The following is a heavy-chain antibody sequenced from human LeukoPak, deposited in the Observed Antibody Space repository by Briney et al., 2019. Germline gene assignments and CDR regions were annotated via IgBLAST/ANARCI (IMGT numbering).Heavy chain of an antibody. CDR1: GGSISSSSYY. Sequence: KPSETLSLTCTVSGGSISSSSYYWGWIRQPPGKGLEWIGSIYYTATTFYNPSLKSRITISVDTSKNQFSLKLSSVTAAATAVYYCARHSGSYYYYYYMDVWGKGTTVTVSS. J-gene: IGHJ6*03. CDR3: ARHSGSYYYYYYMDV. D-gene: IGHD1-26*01. CDR2: IYYTATT. V-gene: IGHV4-39*01.